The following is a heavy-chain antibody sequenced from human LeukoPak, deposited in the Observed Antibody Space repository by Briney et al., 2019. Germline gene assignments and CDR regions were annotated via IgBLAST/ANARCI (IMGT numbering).Heavy chain of an antibody. CDR1: GYTFNNYD. J-gene: IGHJ4*02. D-gene: IGHD5/OR15-5a*01. CDR3: ARRSVGVRKRIDF. Sequence: AASVKVSCKASGYTFNNYDVYWVRQATGQGLEWLGWMNPNSGNTGYAEKFQGRLTMTMNTSITTAYMELSSLRSEDTALYYCARRSVGVRKRIDFWGQGTLVTVSS. V-gene: IGHV1-8*01. CDR2: MNPNSGNT.